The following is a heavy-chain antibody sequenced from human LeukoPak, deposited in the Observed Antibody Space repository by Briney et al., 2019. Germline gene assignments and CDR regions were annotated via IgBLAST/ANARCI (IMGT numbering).Heavy chain of an antibody. Sequence: ASVKVSCKASGYTFTGYYIHWVRQTPGQGLEWMGWIKPNSGDTNLAQKFQGRVTLTRDTSISTSYMELSRLRSDDTAVYYCAREKTVADHWGQGTLVTVSS. J-gene: IGHJ4*02. CDR3: AREKTVADH. CDR1: GYTFTGYY. CDR2: IKPNSGDT. D-gene: IGHD4-23*01. V-gene: IGHV1-2*02.